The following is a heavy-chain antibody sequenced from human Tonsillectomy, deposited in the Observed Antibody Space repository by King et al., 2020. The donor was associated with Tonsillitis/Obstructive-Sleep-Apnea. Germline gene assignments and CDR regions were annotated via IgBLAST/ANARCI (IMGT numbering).Heavy chain of an antibody. CDR1: GFTFSSYW. CDR2: IKQDGSEK. V-gene: IGHV3-7*04. D-gene: IGHD3-22*01. Sequence: EVQLVESGGGLVQPGGSLRLSCAASGFTFSSYWMSWVRQAPGKGLEWVANIKQDGSEKYYVDSVKGRFTISRDNAKNSLYLQMNSLGAEDTAVYYCARLRYYYDSSGYYYESEYFQHWGQGTLVTVSS. J-gene: IGHJ1*01. CDR3: ARLRYYYDSSGYYYESEYFQH.